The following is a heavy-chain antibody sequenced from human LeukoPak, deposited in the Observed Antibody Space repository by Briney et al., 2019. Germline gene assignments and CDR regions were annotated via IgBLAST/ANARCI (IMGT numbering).Heavy chain of an antibody. Sequence: SQSLSLTCTVSGGSISSGDYYWSWIRQPPGKGLEWIGYIYYSGSTYYNPSLKSRVTISVDTSKNQFSLKLSSVTAADTAVYYFARNPYRSGWYMGDAFDIWGQGTMVTVSS. J-gene: IGHJ3*02. V-gene: IGHV4-30-4*08. D-gene: IGHD6-19*01. CDR2: IYYSGST. CDR3: ARNPYRSGWYMGDAFDI. CDR1: GGSISSGDYY.